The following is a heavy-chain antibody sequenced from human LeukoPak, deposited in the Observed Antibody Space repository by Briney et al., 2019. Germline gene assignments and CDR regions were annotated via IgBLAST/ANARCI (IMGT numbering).Heavy chain of an antibody. J-gene: IGHJ5*02. V-gene: IGHV3-21*01. CDR1: GFTFSSYS. CDR2: ISSSSSYI. Sequence: PGGSLRLSCAASGFTFSSYSMNWVRQAPGKGLEWVSSISSSSSYIYYADSVKGRFTISRDNAKNSLYLQMNSLRAEDTAVYYCARDAVRGNWFDPWGQGTLSPSPQ. CDR3: ARDAVRGNWFDP. D-gene: IGHD3-10*02.